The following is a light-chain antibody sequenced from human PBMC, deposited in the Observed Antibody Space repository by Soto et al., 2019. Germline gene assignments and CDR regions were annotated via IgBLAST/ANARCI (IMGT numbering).Light chain of an antibody. CDR2: DAY. V-gene: IGKV3-11*01. Sequence: EIVLTQSPATLSLSPGERATLSCRASQSVSSYLAWYQQKPGQAPRLLIYDAYNRDTGIPARFSGSGSGTDFTLTISILEPEDFAVSYCQQRMTFGPGTKVDIK. J-gene: IGKJ3*01. CDR1: QSVSSY. CDR3: QQRMT.